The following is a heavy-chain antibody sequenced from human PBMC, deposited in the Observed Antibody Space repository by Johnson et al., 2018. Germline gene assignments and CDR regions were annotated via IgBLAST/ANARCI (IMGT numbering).Heavy chain of an antibody. J-gene: IGHJ1*01. Sequence: VQLVQSGGGLVKPGGSLRLSCAASGFTFSSYSMNWVRPAQAPGKGLEWVSSISSSSSYIYYADSVKARFTISRDNAKNSLYLQMNSLRAEDTAVYYCASPVIITSESYEYVRHWGQGTLVIVSS. CDR1: GFTFSSYS. CDR3: ASPVIITSESYEYVRH. D-gene: IGHD3-10*01. V-gene: IGHV3-21*04. CDR2: ISSSSSYI.